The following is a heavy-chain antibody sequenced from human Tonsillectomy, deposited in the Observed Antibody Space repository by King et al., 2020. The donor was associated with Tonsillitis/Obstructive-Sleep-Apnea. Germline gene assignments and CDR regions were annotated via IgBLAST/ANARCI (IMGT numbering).Heavy chain of an antibody. CDR2: INHSGST. V-gene: IGHV4-34*01. Sequence: VQLQQWGAGLLKPSETLSLTCAVYGGSFNYYYWNWIRQSPGKGLEWIGEINHSGSTNYNPSLKSRVTISVDTSKNHFSLKRSSVTAADTAVYYCARGPDYDILTGSDYYYYYGMDVWGQGTTVTVSS. D-gene: IGHD3-9*01. CDR1: GGSFNYYY. J-gene: IGHJ6*02. CDR3: ARGPDYDILTGSDYYYYYGMDV.